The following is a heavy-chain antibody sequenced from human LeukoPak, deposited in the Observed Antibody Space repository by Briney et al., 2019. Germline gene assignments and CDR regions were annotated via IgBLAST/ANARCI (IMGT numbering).Heavy chain of an antibody. Sequence: GGSLRLSCAASGFTFSSYAMSWVRQAPGKGLEWVSAISGSGGSTYYADSVKGRFTISRDNSKNTLYLQMNSLRAEDTAVYYCANPNHPANDIVVVPTWGQGTLVTVSS. CDR2: ISGSGGST. CDR3: ANPNHPANDIVVVPT. J-gene: IGHJ5*02. CDR1: GFTFSSYA. D-gene: IGHD2-2*01. V-gene: IGHV3-23*01.